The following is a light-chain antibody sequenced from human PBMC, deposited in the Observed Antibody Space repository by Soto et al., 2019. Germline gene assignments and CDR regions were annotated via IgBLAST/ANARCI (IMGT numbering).Light chain of an antibody. Sequence: ESVLTQSPGTLSLTPGERATLSCRASQSVSSSYLAWYQQKPGQAPRLLIYDASTRATGIPARFSGSGSRTEFTLTISSLQSEDFAVYYCQQYNNWPPPITFGQGSKVDI. J-gene: IGKJ1*01. V-gene: IGKV3-15*01. CDR1: QSVSSSY. CDR3: QQYNNWPPPIT. CDR2: DAS.